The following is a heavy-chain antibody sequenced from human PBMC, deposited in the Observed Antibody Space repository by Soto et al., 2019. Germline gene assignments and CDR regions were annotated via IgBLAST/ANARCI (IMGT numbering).Heavy chain of an antibody. CDR3: TREAIVAENWFDP. J-gene: IGHJ5*02. CDR1: GYTFVDYA. V-gene: IGHV1-3*01. CDR2: MNPNTGDI. Sequence: QVPLVQSGAEVKRPGASVKISCRASGYTFVDYALHWVRQAPGQGLEWVGWMNPNTGDIKYSHNFEDRVSITRDRATSTDYMELRGLRSEDTAVYFCTREAIVAENWFDPWGQGTLVTVSS. D-gene: IGHD2-21*01.